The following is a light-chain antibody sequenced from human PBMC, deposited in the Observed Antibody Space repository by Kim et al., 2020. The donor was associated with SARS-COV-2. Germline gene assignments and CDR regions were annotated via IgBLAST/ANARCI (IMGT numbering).Light chain of an antibody. Sequence: VFPGQTASITCSGDKLGDKYASWYQQKSGQSPVLVIYQDNTRPSGIPERFSGSNSGNTATLTISGTQAMDEADYYCQAWDSSTYVFGPGTKVTVL. J-gene: IGLJ1*01. V-gene: IGLV3-1*01. CDR2: QDN. CDR3: QAWDSSTYV. CDR1: KLGDKY.